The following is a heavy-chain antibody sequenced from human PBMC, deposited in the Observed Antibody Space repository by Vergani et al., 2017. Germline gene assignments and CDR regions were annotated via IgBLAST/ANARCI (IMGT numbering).Heavy chain of an antibody. D-gene: IGHD3-9*01. CDR1: GYTFSNYY. J-gene: IGHJ4*02. CDR3: ARRDDGILTGYRY. CDR2: INPSGGHT. Sequence: QVQVVQSGAEVKKSGASVKVSCKTSGYTFSNYYMHWVRQDPGQGLEWMGIINPSGGHTNYAQKFQGSVTMTRDTSTSTVYMELSSLRSEDTAIYYCARRDDGILTGYRYWGQGTLVTVSA. V-gene: IGHV1-46*03.